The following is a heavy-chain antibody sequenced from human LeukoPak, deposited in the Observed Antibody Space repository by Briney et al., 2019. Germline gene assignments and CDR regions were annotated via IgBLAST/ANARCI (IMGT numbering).Heavy chain of an antibody. CDR1: GDSISGHY. Sequence: KPSETLSLTCSVSGDSISGHYWSWIRQPPGKGLEWIGYISYSGNTRYNPSFQSRVTISMEMSKTHFSLKLTSVTAADTAVYYCTRLLNNDNAGDPDTFDIWGPGTMVTVSS. D-gene: IGHD4-17*01. V-gene: IGHV4-59*08. CDR2: ISYSGNT. CDR3: TRLLNNDNAGDPDTFDI. J-gene: IGHJ3*02.